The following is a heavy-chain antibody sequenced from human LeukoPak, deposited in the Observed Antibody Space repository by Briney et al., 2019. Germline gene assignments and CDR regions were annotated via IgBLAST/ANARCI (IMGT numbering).Heavy chain of an antibody. CDR3: ARGRRITMVRGVRLGAFDI. V-gene: IGHV4-34*01. D-gene: IGHD3-10*01. J-gene: IGHJ3*02. Sequence: SETLSLTCAVYGGSFSGYYWSWIRQPPGKGLEWIGEINHSGSTNYNPSLKSRVTISVDTSKNQFSLKLSSVTAADTAVYHCARGRRITMVRGVRLGAFDIWGQGTMVTVSS. CDR1: GGSFSGYY. CDR2: INHSGST.